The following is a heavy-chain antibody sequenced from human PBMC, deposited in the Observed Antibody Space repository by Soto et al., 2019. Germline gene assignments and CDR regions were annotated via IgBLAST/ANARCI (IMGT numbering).Heavy chain of an antibody. CDR1: GYIFTTYA. J-gene: IGHJ4*02. Sequence: SVKVSCKSSGYIFTTYAMHWVRQAPGQRLEWMGWISAGNGNAKFSQKFQSRVTITRDISASTTYMELSSLTSEDTAVYYCASCIAAAGNPDYWGQGTLVTVSS. D-gene: IGHD6-13*01. CDR2: ISAGNGNA. CDR3: ASCIAAAGNPDY. V-gene: IGHV1-3*01.